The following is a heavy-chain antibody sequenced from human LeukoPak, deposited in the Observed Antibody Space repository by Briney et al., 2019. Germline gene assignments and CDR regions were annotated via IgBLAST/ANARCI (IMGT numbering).Heavy chain of an antibody. V-gene: IGHV3-21*01. J-gene: IGHJ4*02. CDR2: ISSSSSYI. CDR3: ARDDGSGPYYFDY. Sequence: GGSLRLSCAASGFTFSSYSINWVRQAPGKGLEWVSSISSSSSYIYYADSVKGRFTISRDNAKNSLYLQMNSLRAEDTAVYYCARDDGSGPYYFDYWGQGTLVTVSS. D-gene: IGHD3-22*01. CDR1: GFTFSSYS.